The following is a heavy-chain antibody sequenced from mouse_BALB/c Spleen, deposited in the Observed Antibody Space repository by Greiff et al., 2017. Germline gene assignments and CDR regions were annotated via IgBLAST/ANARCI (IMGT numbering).Heavy chain of an antibody. V-gene: IGHV5-6-5*01. CDR3: ARGGYYGSRYAMDY. CDR1: GFTFSSYA. J-gene: IGHJ4*01. Sequence: EVKVEESGGGLVKPGGSLKLSCAASGFTFSSYAMSWVRQTPEKRLEWVASISSGGSTYYPDSVKGRFTISRANARDILYLQMSSLRSEDTAMYYSARGGYYGSRYAMDYWGQGTSVTVSS. D-gene: IGHD1-1*01. CDR2: ISSGGST.